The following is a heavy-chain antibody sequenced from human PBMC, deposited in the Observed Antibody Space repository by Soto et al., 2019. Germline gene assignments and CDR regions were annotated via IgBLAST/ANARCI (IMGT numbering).Heavy chain of an antibody. V-gene: IGHV4-30-2*06. J-gene: IGHJ4*02. D-gene: IGHD3-3*01. CDR2: IYHSGST. Sequence: TLSLTCAVSGGSISSSGYSWNWIRQSPGKGLEWIGYIYHSGSTNYNPSLRSRVTISLDGSKNQFSLKLTSVTAADTAVYYCARGSVYVLWSGYFDFWGQGSLVTVSS. CDR3: ARGSVYVLWSGYFDF. CDR1: GGSISSSGYS.